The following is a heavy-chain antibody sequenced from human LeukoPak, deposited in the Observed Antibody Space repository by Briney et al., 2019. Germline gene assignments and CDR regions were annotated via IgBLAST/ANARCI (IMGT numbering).Heavy chain of an antibody. J-gene: IGHJ4*02. CDR3: AKDLRSQYYYDSSGYYSY. V-gene: IGHV3-23*01. CDR2: ISGSGGST. CDR1: GFTFSSYA. D-gene: IGHD3-22*01. Sequence: GGSLRLSCAASGFTFSSYAMSWVRRAPGKGLEWVSAISGSGGSTYYADSVKGRFTSSRDNSKNTLYLQMNSLRAEDTAVYYCAKDLRSQYYYDSSGYYSYWGQGTLVTVSS.